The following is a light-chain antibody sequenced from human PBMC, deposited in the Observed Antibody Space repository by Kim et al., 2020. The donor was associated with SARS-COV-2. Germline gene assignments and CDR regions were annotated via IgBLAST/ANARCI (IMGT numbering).Light chain of an antibody. CDR2: YDS. CDR1: NIGSKS. J-gene: IGLJ3*02. CDR3: QVWDSSSDHHV. V-gene: IGLV3-21*04. Sequence: SYELTQPPSVSVAPGKTARITCGGNNIGSKSVHWYQQKPGQAPVLVIYYDSDRPSGIPERFSGSNSGNTATLTISRVEAGDEAAYYCQVWDSSSDHHVFGGGTQLTVL.